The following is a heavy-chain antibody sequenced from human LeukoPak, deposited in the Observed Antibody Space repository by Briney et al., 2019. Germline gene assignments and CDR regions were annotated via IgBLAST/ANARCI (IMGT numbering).Heavy chain of an antibody. CDR3: AREDFLEWPSGVYDV. V-gene: IGHV1-69*13. CDR1: GDTFSNYA. CDR2: IIPILATT. D-gene: IGHD3-3*01. Sequence: GGSVKVSCKASGDTFSNYAVTWVRQAPGQGLEWMGGIIPILATTNYAQKFQGKVTITADDSTSTAFMEVNSLRSEDTAVYYCAREDFLEWPSGVYDVWGHGTMVTVSS. J-gene: IGHJ3*01.